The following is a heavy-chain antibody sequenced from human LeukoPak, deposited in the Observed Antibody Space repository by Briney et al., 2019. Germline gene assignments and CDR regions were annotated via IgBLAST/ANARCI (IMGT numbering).Heavy chain of an antibody. J-gene: IGHJ4*02. CDR1: GFTFSSYS. CDR2: ISSSSSYI. Sequence: GGSLRLSCAASGFTFSSYSMNWVRQAPGKGLEWVSSISSSSSYIYYADSVKGRFTISRDNAKNSLYLQMNSLRAEDTAVYYCARTQLYSGYVEAHDYWGQGTLVTVSS. CDR3: ARTQLYSGYVEAHDY. D-gene: IGHD5-12*01. V-gene: IGHV3-21*01.